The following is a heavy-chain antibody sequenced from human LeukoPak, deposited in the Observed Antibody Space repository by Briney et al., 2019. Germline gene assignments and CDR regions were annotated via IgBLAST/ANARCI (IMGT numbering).Heavy chain of an antibody. Sequence: PGGSLRLSCEVSGFTVSNNYLNWVRQATGKGLEWVSVTHSDGTTHYADSVKGRFTISRDNSKNTLYLQMSSPRDEDTAVYYCARPSSLDGSGRYYIDYWGQGTLVTVSS. CDR1: GFTVSNNY. CDR3: ARPSSLDGSGRYYIDY. J-gene: IGHJ4*02. CDR2: THSDGTT. D-gene: IGHD3-10*01. V-gene: IGHV3-66*01.